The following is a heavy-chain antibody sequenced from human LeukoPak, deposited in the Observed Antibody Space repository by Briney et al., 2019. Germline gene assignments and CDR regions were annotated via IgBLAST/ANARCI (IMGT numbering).Heavy chain of an antibody. CDR1: GGSFSGYY. J-gene: IGHJ5*02. Sequence: SETLSLTCAVYGGSFSGYYWSWIRQPPGKGLEWIGEINHSGSTNYNPSLKSRVTISVDTSKNQFSLKLSSVTAADTAVYYCARHGDSSSWYNWFDPWGQGTLVTVSS. V-gene: IGHV4-34*01. D-gene: IGHD6-13*01. CDR2: INHSGST. CDR3: ARHGDSSSWYNWFDP.